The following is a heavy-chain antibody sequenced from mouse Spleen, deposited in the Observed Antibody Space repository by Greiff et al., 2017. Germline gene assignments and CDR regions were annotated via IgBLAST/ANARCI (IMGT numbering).Heavy chain of an antibody. D-gene: IGHD2-2*01. CDR2: INPYNDGT. CDR1: GYTFTGYV. V-gene: IGHV1-14*01. Sequence: EVLLVESGPELVKPGASVKMSCKASGYTFTGYVMHWVKQKPGQGLEWIGYINPYNDGTKYNEKFKGKATLTSDKSSSTAYMQLSSLTSEDSAVYYCARKGCTMVTKRGYYFDYWGQGTTLTVSS. CDR3: ARKGCTMVTKRGYYFDY. J-gene: IGHJ2*01.